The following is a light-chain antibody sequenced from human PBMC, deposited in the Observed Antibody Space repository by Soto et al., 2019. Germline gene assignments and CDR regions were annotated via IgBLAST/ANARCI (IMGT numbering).Light chain of an antibody. CDR1: QTVRNNY. V-gene: IGKV3-20*01. CDR3: QQHDILPIT. CDR2: DAS. J-gene: IGKJ5*01. Sequence: EFVLTQSPGTLSLSPGERATLSCRASQTVRNNYLAWYQQKPGQAPRLLIYDASSRATGIPDRFSGGGSGTDFTLTISRLEPEELAVYYCQQHDILPITFGQGTRLEIK.